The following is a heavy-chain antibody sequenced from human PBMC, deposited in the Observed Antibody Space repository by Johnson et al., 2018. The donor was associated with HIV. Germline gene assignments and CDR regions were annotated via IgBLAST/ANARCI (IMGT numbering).Heavy chain of an antibody. CDR2: ISYDGSNK. V-gene: IGHV3-30*03. CDR1: GFTFSNYG. J-gene: IGHJ3*02. Sequence: QVQLVESGGGVVQPGRSLRLSCAASGFTFSNYGMHWVRQAPGKGLEWVAVISYDGSNKYYADSVKGRFTISRDNSRNMVYLEMNSLRTEDTAVYYCARGLKGAFDIWGQGTMVTVAS. CDR3: ARGLKGAFDI.